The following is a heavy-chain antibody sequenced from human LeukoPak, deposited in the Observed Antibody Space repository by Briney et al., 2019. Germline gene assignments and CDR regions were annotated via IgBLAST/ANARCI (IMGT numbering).Heavy chain of an antibody. D-gene: IGHD6-13*01. CDR3: ARHGSSWYGDYYYYMDV. CDR2: IYYSGST. J-gene: IGHJ6*03. V-gene: IGHV4-59*08. CDR1: AGSISLYNTYY. Sequence: SETLSLTCTVSAGSISLYNTYYWNWIRQSPGKGLEWIGYIYYSGSTSYNPSLKSRVTISVDTSKNQFSLKLSSVTAADTAVYYCARHGSSWYGDYYYYMDVWGKGTTVTISS.